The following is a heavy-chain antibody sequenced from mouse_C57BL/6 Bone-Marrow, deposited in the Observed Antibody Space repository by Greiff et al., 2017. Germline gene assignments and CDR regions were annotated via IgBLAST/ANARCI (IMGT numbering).Heavy chain of an antibody. Sequence: QVQLQQSGAELAKPGASVKLSCKASGYTFTSYWMHWVKQRPGQGLEWIGYINPSSGYTKYNQKFKDKDTLTADKSSSTAYMQLSSLTYEDSAVYYCARIGYGSRAWFAYWGQGTLVTVSA. CDR2: INPSSGYT. CDR1: GYTFTSYW. V-gene: IGHV1-7*01. D-gene: IGHD1-1*01. J-gene: IGHJ3*01. CDR3: ARIGYGSRAWFAY.